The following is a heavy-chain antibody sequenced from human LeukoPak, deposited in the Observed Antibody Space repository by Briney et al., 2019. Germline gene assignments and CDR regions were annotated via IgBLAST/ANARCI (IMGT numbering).Heavy chain of an antibody. CDR3: ARYDGGGFYRNFDY. CDR2: IYYSGST. Sequence: SETLSLTCTVSSGSISSSSYYWGWIRQPPGKGLEWIGNIYYSGSTYYNPSLKSRVTISVDTSQSQFSLRLSSVTAADTAVYYCARYDGGGFYRNFDYWGQETLVTVSS. CDR1: SGSISSSSYY. V-gene: IGHV4-39*01. J-gene: IGHJ4*02. D-gene: IGHD3-22*01.